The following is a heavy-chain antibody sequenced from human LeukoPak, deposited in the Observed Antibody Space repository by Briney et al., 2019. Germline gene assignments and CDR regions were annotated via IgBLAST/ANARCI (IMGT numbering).Heavy chain of an antibody. V-gene: IGHV3-23*01. CDR1: GFTFSDYA. J-gene: IGHJ4*02. Sequence: PGGSLRLSCAASGFTFSDYAMTWVRQAPGKGLEWVATISGSGVMTYYADSVKGRFTVFGDNSKNTLYLQMSSLTAADTAVYYCAKDRSIGTYYTFDHWGQGTLVTVSA. CDR3: AKDRSIGTYYTFDH. CDR2: ISGSGVMT. D-gene: IGHD1-26*01.